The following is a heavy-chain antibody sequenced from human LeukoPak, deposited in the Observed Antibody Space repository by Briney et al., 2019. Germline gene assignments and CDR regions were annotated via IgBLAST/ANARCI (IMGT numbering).Heavy chain of an antibody. D-gene: IGHD2-15*01. J-gene: IGHJ5*02. CDR3: ARGHSPKPYCSGGSCYNWFDP. Sequence: ASVKVSCKASGGTFSSYAISWVRQAPGQGLEWMGGIIPIFGTANYAQKFQGRVTITADESTSTAYMELSSLRSEDTAVYSCARGHSPKPYCSGGSCYNWFDPWGQGTLVTVSS. V-gene: IGHV1-69*13. CDR1: GGTFSSYA. CDR2: IIPIFGTA.